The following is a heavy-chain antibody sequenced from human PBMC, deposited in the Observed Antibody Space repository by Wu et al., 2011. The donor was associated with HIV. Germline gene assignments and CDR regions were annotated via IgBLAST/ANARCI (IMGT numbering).Heavy chain of an antibody. D-gene: IGHD1-14*01. Sequence: QVQLVQSGAEVKKPGASVKVSCKAYGYTFTNYDINWVRQATGQGLEWMGRIIPIFGTSNYAQKFQGRVTINMDKSTSTAYMELSSLRSEDTAVYYCASQPDTTMTGYYYYGMDVWGQGTKVTGLL. V-gene: IGHV1-69*06. CDR1: GYTFTNYD. CDR2: IIPIFGTS. CDR3: ASQPDTTMTGYYYYGMDV. J-gene: IGHJ6*02.